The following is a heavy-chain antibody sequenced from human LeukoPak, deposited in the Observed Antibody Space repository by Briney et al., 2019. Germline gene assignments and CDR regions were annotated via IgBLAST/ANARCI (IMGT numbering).Heavy chain of an antibody. V-gene: IGHV3-21*01. Sequence: PGGSLRLSCAASGFTFSSYSMNWVRQAPGKGLEWVSSISSSSSYIYYADSVKGRFTISGDNAKNSLYLQMNSLRAEDTAVYYCARDLASHYGDYDYWGQGTLVTVSS. CDR1: GFTFSSYS. D-gene: IGHD4-17*01. J-gene: IGHJ4*02. CDR2: ISSSSSYI. CDR3: ARDLASHYGDYDY.